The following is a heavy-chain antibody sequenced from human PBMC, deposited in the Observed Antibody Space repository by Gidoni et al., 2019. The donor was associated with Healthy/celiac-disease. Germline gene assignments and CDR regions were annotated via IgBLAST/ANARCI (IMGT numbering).Heavy chain of an antibody. D-gene: IGHD2-15*01. CDR3: ARAIAAQYAFDI. V-gene: IGHV3-66*02. J-gene: IGHJ3*02. CDR1: GFTVRRNY. CDR2: IYSCGST. Sequence: EVQLVESGGGFVQTGGSLRLSCAASGFTVRRNYMSWVRQAPGKGLEWVSVIYSCGSTYYADSVKGRFTISRDNSKNTLYLQMNSLRAEDTVVYYCARAIAAQYAFDIWGQGTMVTVSS.